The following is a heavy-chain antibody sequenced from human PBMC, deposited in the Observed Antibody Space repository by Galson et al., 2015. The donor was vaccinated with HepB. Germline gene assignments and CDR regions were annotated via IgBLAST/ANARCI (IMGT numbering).Heavy chain of an antibody. CDR3: VKDLTYYYGSGISRAYGLDV. D-gene: IGHD3-10*01. CDR2: IGWDGVTT. J-gene: IGHJ6*02. CDR1: GFTFDDYT. Sequence: SLRLSCAASGFTFDDYTMHWVRQVPGKSLEWVSLIGWDGVTTYYANSVKGRFTMSRDNSKHSLFLQVHSLRTQDTGLYYCVKDLTYYYGSGISRAYGLDVWGQGTTVTVAS. V-gene: IGHV3-43*01.